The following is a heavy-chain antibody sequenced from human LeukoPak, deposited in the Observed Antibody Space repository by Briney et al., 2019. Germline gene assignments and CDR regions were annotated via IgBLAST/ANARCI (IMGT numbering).Heavy chain of an antibody. CDR1: GYTFTSYG. CDR2: ISAYNGNT. J-gene: IGHJ3*02. V-gene: IGHV1-18*01. D-gene: IGHD5-12*01. CDR3: ASRRGYEDAFDI. Sequence: ASVKVSSKASGYTFTSYGISWVRQAPGQGLEWMGWISAYNGNTNYAQKLQGRVTMTTDTSTSTAYMELRSLRSDDTAVYYCASRRGYEDAFDIWGQGTMVTVSS.